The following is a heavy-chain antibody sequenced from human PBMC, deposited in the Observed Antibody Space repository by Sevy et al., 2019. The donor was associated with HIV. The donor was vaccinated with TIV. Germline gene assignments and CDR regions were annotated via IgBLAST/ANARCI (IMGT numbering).Heavy chain of an antibody. J-gene: IGHJ6*02. CDR2: IHNRGRY. CDR3: ARDTSGYSSGWYPYYHYYGIDV. Sequence: SETLSLTCTVSGDSIIDYYWSWIRQPPGKGLEWIGYIHNRGRYNYNPSLKSRVTISGDVSKNQFSLKLISLTAADTAVYYCARDTSGYSSGWYPYYHYYGIDVWGQGTTVTVSS. D-gene: IGHD6-19*01. V-gene: IGHV4-59*01. CDR1: GDSIIDYY.